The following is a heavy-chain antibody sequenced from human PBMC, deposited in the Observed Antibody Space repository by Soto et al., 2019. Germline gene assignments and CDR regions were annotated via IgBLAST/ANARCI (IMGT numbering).Heavy chain of an antibody. CDR3: ASIGVAGTQDAGGDFDD. J-gene: IGHJ4*02. V-gene: IGHV3-30-3*01. CDR1: GFTFSSYA. CDR2: ISYDGSNK. Sequence: QVKLVESGGGVVQPGRSLRLSCAASGFTFSSYAMHWVRQAPGKGLEWVAVISYDGSNKYYADSVKGRFTISRDNSKNTLYVQMNSLRAEDTAVYYCASIGVAGTQDAGGDFDDWGQGTLVTVSS. D-gene: IGHD6-19*01.